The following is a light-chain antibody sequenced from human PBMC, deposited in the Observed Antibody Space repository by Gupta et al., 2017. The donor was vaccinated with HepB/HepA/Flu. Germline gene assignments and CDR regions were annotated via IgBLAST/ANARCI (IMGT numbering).Light chain of an antibody. CDR3: AAWDDSLSGYV. Sequence: QSVLTQPPSASGTPGQSVHLPCSGSRSTIGSNYVYWFKQLPGTAPKLVAYTSNQRPSGVPGRISGSKSDTSASLAISGLRSEDEADYYCAAWDDSLSGYVFGTGTTVTVL. CDR2: TSN. CDR1: RSTIGSNY. V-gene: IGLV1-47*01. J-gene: IGLJ1*01.